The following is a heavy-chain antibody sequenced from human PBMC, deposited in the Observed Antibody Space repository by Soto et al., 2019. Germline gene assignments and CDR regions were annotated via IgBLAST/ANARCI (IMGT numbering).Heavy chain of an antibody. Sequence: GASVKVSCKAPGYTFTSYGISWVRPAPGQGLEWMGWISAYNGNTNYAQKLQGRVTMTTDTSTSTAYMELRILRSDDTAVYYCARLFFLWFGELFDPLYFCGQGTLVTVSS. CDR2: ISAYNGNT. D-gene: IGHD3-10*01. J-gene: IGHJ4*02. CDR1: GYTFTSYG. V-gene: IGHV1-18*01. CDR3: ARLFFLWFGELFDPLYF.